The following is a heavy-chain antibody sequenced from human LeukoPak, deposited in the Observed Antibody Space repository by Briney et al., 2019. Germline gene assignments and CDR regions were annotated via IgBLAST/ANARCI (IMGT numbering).Heavy chain of an antibody. D-gene: IGHD3-22*01. CDR3: ARGSVPYYDYGWFDP. CDR1: GFTFSTYG. J-gene: IGHJ5*02. Sequence: VGSLRLSCAASGFTFSTYGLHWVRQAPGKGLEWVALISYDGRNKYYADSVKGRFTISSDNSKNTSYLQMNSLRSEDTAVYYCARGSVPYYDYGWFDPWGQGALVTVSS. CDR2: ISYDGRNK. V-gene: IGHV3-30*03.